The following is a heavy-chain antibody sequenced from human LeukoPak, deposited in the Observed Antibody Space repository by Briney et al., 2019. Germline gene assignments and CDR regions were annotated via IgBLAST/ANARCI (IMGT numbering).Heavy chain of an antibody. CDR3: AKDRTVGASYWYFDL. J-gene: IGHJ2*01. CDR2: VSGSGRNT. CDR1: GFTFSNYA. V-gene: IGHV3-23*01. D-gene: IGHD1-26*01. Sequence: TGGSLRLSCAGSGFTFSNYAMTWVRRAPGKGLEWVSSVSGSGRNTFYPDSVEGRFTISRDSSKNTLFLHMSTLRAEDTAIYYCAKDRTVGASYWYFDLWGRGTLVTVSS.